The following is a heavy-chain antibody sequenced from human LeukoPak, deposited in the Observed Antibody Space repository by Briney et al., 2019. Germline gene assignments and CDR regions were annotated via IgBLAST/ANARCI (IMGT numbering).Heavy chain of an antibody. V-gene: IGHV4-39*07. CDR3: ARASWYCSSTSCSSAAFDI. CDR1: GGSISSINYY. CDR2: IYYSGST. D-gene: IGHD2-2*01. J-gene: IGHJ3*02. Sequence: SEALSLTCTVSGGSISSINYYWGWIRQPPGKGLEWIGTIYYSGSTYYNPSLKSRVTISVDTPKNQFSLKLNSVTAADTAVYYCARASWYCSSTSCSSAAFDIWGQGTMVTVSS.